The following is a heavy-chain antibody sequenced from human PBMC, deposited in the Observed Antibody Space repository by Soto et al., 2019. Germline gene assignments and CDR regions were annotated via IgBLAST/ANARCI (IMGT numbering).Heavy chain of an antibody. CDR3: TINYYDSSGYSDSPDYFDY. D-gene: IGHD3-22*01. J-gene: IGHJ4*02. V-gene: IGHV4-34*01. CDR2: INHSGST. CDR1: GGSFSGYY. Sequence: SETLSLTCAVYGGSFSGYYWSWIRQPPGKGLEWIGEINHSGSTNYNPSLKSRVTISVDTSKNQFSLKLSSVTAADTAVYYCTINYYDSSGYSDSPDYFDYWGQGTLVTVSS.